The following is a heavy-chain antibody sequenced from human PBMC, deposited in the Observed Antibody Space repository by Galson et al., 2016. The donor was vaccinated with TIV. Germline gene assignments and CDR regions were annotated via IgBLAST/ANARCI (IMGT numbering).Heavy chain of an antibody. CDR3: ARGLTIFGLVTPRHGMDV. CDR1: GFTFRTYA. CDR2: ISYDGSIK. Sequence: SLRLSCAASGFTFRTYAMHWVRQAPGKGLEWVAVISYDGSIKHYADSVKGRFTISRDNSKNTLYLQMNRLRSEDTAVYFCARGLTIFGLVTPRHGMDVWGPGTTVTVSS. D-gene: IGHD3/OR15-3a*01. J-gene: IGHJ6*02. V-gene: IGHV3-30-3*01.